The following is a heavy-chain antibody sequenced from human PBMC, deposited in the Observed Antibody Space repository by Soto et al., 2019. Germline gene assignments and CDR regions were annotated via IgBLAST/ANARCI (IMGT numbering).Heavy chain of an antibody. Sequence: PGESLKISCAASGFIFSSYALSWVRQAPGKGLEWVSSISSSSSYIYYADSVKGRFTISRDNAKNSLYLQMNSLRAEDTAVYYCAREGIAVAGPFDYWGQGTLVTVSS. V-gene: IGHV3-21*01. J-gene: IGHJ4*02. D-gene: IGHD6-19*01. CDR3: AREGIAVAGPFDY. CDR2: ISSSSSYI. CDR1: GFIFSSYA.